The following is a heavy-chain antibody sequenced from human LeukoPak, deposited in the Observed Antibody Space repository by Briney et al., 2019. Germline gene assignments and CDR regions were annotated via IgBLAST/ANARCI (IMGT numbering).Heavy chain of an antibody. V-gene: IGHV3-23*01. D-gene: IGHD1-26*01. J-gene: IGHJ3*02. Sequence: HAGGSLRLSCAASRFTFSSYAMSWVRQAPGKGLEWVSTISGGGSTTYYADSVKGRFTISRDNSENSLYLHMNGLRAEDTAVYYCARALVGATFHAFDIWGQGTMVTVSS. CDR2: ISGGGSTT. CDR1: RFTFSSYA. CDR3: ARALVGATFHAFDI.